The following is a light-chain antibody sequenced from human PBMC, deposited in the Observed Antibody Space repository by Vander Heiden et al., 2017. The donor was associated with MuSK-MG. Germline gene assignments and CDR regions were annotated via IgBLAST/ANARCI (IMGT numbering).Light chain of an antibody. CDR1: QSSSSY. CDR3: QQSDSTPIT. V-gene: IGKV1-39*01. J-gene: IGKJ5*01. Sequence: DIQMTQSPSSLSASVADGVTITCRASQSSSSYLNWYQQKPGKAPKLLIYAASSLQSGVPSRVSGSGSGTDFTLTISRLQPEDFATYYCQQSDSTPITFGQGTRLEIK. CDR2: AAS.